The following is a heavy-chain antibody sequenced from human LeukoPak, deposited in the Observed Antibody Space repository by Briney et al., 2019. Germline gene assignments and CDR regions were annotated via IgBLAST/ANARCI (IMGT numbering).Heavy chain of an antibody. D-gene: IGHD3-10*01. CDR2: IKQDGSEK. Sequence: PGGSLRLSCSASGFTFSSYWMSWVRQAPGKGLEWVANIKQDGSEKYYVDSVKGRFTISRDNAKNSLSLQVNSLRAEDTAVYYCARMDIGLVRDWGQGTLVTVSS. V-gene: IGHV3-7*01. CDR1: GFTFSSYW. CDR3: ARMDIGLVRD. J-gene: IGHJ4*02.